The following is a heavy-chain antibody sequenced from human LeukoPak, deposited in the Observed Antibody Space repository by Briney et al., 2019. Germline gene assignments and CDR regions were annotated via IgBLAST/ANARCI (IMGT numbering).Heavy chain of an antibody. Sequence: GGSLRLSCAASGFTFSSYGMHWVRQAPGKGLEWVAFIRYDGSNKYYADSVKGRFTISRDNSKNTLYLQMNSLRAEDTAVYYCARDYYGSGSYSTLFGYWGQGTLVTVSS. CDR1: GFTFSSYG. CDR2: IRYDGSNK. V-gene: IGHV3-30*02. D-gene: IGHD3-10*01. CDR3: ARDYYGSGSYSTLFGY. J-gene: IGHJ4*02.